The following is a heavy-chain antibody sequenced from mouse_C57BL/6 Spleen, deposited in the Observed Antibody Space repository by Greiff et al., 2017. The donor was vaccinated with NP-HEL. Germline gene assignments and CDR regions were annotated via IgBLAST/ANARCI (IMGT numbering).Heavy chain of an antibody. J-gene: IGHJ3*01. CDR3: ARPYYYGSSYGAY. Sequence: EVKLEESGGGLVKPGGSLKLSCAASGFTFSDYGMHWVRQAPEKGLEWVAYISSGSSTIYYADTVKGRFTISRDNAKNTLFLQMTSLRSEDTAMYYCARPYYYGSSYGAYWGQGTLVTVSA. CDR1: GFTFSDYG. D-gene: IGHD1-1*01. CDR2: ISSGSSTI. V-gene: IGHV5-17*01.